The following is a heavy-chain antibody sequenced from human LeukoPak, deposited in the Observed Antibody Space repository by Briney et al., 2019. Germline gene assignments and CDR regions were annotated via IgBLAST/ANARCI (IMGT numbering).Heavy chain of an antibody. V-gene: IGHV4-34*01. CDR3: ARAGTGDRSAVFDY. D-gene: IGHD7-27*01. Sequence: SETLSLTCAVYGGPFSGYYWDWIRQPPGKGLEWIGEINHNGYTNYNPSLESRVTISVDTSKNQFSMKVYSLTAADTAVYFCARAGTGDRSAVFDYWGQEILVTVSS. CDR1: GGPFSGYY. CDR2: INHNGYT. J-gene: IGHJ4*02.